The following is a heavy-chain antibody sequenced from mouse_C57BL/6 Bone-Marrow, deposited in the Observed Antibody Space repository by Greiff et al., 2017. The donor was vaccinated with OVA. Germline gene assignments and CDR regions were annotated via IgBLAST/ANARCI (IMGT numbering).Heavy chain of an antibody. CDR1: GFSLTSYG. CDR2: IWRGGST. Sequence: QVQLKESGPGLVQPSQSLSITCTVSGFSLTSYGVHWVRQSPGQGLEWLGVIWRGGSTAYNAAFMSRLSITKDNSKSQVYFKMNSLQADDTAIYYCAKRGSSGYFYVWGTGTTATVSS. J-gene: IGHJ1*03. V-gene: IGHV2-5*01. CDR3: AKRGSSGYFYV. D-gene: IGHD1-1*01.